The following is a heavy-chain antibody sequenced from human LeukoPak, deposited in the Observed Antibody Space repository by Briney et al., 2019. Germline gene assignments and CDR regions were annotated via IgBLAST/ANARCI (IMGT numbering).Heavy chain of an antibody. J-gene: IGHJ4*02. CDR3: AKAFGTNGYFQLPIDF. Sequence: GGSLRLSCAASGFTFSNNAMSWVRQAPGKGLECVSAITGTVATGDPPYYADSVKGRFTISRDNSRNTLYLQLNDLRAEDTAIYYCAKAFGTNGYFQLPIDFWGQGTLVTVSS. D-gene: IGHD2-8*01. CDR1: GFTFSNNA. CDR2: ITGTVATGDPP. V-gene: IGHV3-23*01.